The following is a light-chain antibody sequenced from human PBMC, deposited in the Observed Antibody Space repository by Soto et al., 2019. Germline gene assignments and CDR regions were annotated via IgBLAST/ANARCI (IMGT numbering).Light chain of an antibody. Sequence: EIVLTQSPGTLSLSPGESATLSCRASQSVSSNSLAWYRRNPGQPPSLLIYGTSTRATDIPRRFSGSGSGKDFTLTTTRLEPEDFAVYFCQQYGDSPPTFGQGTKVEVK. V-gene: IGKV3-20*01. CDR2: GTS. CDR3: QQYGDSPPT. CDR1: QSVSSNS. J-gene: IGKJ1*01.